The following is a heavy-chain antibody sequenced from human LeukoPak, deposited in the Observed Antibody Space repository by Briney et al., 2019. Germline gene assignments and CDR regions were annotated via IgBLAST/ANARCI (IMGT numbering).Heavy chain of an antibody. J-gene: IGHJ3*02. CDR2: INPDSGFT. CDR1: GYKFTDDY. V-gene: IGHV1-2*02. CDR3: ARDYDFWSGYPMGAFDI. Sequence: ASVKVSCKASGYKFTDDYMHWVRQAPGQGLEFMGWINPDSGFTNYAQKFQGRVTMTRDTSISTAYMELSRLRSDDTAVYYCARDYDFWSGYPMGAFDIWGQGTMVTVSS. D-gene: IGHD3-3*01.